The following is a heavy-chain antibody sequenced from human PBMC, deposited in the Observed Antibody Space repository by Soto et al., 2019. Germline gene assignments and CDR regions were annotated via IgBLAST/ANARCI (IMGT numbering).Heavy chain of an antibody. Sequence: SETLSLTCTVSGGSISSYYWSWIRQPPGKGLEWIGYIYYSGSTNYNPSLKSRVTISVDTSKNQFSLKLSSVTAADTAVYYCAREPFINWKGNAFDIWGQGTMVTVSS. CDR3: AREPFINWKGNAFDI. CDR1: GGSISSYY. J-gene: IGHJ3*02. D-gene: IGHD1-20*01. V-gene: IGHV4-59*01. CDR2: IYYSGST.